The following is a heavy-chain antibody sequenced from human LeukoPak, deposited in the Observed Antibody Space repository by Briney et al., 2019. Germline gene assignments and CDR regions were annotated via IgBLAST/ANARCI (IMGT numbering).Heavy chain of an antibody. Sequence: SVKVSCKASGGTFSSYAISWVRQAPGQGLEWLGVIIPIFGTANYAQKFQGRVTITTDESTSTAYMELSSLRSEDTAVYYCASCPRMTTVTSFDYWGQGTLVTVSS. D-gene: IGHD4-17*01. CDR3: ASCPRMTTVTSFDY. V-gene: IGHV1-69*05. CDR2: IIPIFGTA. CDR1: GGTFSSYA. J-gene: IGHJ4*02.